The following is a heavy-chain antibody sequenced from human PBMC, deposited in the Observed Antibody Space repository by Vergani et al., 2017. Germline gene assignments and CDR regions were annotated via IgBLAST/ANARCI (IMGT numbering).Heavy chain of an antibody. CDR2: IYYSGST. CDR3: ARDPGIAAAGRHWFDP. V-gene: IGHV4-59*01. J-gene: IGHJ5*02. CDR1: GGSISSYY. Sequence: QVQLQESGPGLVKPSETLSLTCTVSGGSISSYYWSWIRQPPGKGLEWIGYIYYSGSTNYNPSLKSRVTISVDTSKNQFSLKLNSVTAADTAVYYCARDPGIAAAGRHWFDPWGQGTLVTVSS. D-gene: IGHD6-13*01.